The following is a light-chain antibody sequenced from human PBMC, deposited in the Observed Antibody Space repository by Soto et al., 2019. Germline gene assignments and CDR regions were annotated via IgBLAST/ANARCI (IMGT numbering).Light chain of an antibody. Sequence: QSALTQPASVSGSPGQSITISCTGTSSDIGSYPYVSWYQQHPGKAPKLMIYDVNNRPSGVSNRFSGSKSGNTASLTISGLQAEDEADYYCGSYTTSSTVVFGGGTQLTVL. CDR1: SSDIGSYPY. J-gene: IGLJ2*01. V-gene: IGLV2-14*03. CDR2: DVN. CDR3: GSYTTSSTVV.